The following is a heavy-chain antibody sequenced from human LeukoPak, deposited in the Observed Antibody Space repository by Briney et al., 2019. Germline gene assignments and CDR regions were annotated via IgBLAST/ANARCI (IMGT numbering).Heavy chain of an antibody. Sequence: GASVKVSCKASGYTFTNHGLTWVRQAPGQGLEWMGWINTYSGDTKYGQKFQGRVTMTTDTSTSMVFLELMSLRSDDTAVYYCARARLGNSDAFDIWGPGTMVTVSS. CDR2: INTYSGDT. CDR1: GYTFTNHG. J-gene: IGHJ3*02. D-gene: IGHD4-23*01. V-gene: IGHV1-18*04. CDR3: ARARLGNSDAFDI.